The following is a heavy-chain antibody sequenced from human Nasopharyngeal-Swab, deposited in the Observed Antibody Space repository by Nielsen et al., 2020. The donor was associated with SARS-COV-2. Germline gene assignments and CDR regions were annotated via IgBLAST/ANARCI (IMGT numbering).Heavy chain of an antibody. Sequence: ASVKVSCKCSGYNFNRNDINWVRQAPGQGLEWMGWMNPKSGEVGYGQKFQGRVTMTRNTATATAYMELSGLRHEDTAVYYCARGAFGLDHSWFDPWGQGTLVTVSS. V-gene: IGHV1-8*01. D-gene: IGHD3/OR15-3a*01. CDR1: GYNFNRND. J-gene: IGHJ5*02. CDR2: MNPKSGEV. CDR3: ARGAFGLDHSWFDP.